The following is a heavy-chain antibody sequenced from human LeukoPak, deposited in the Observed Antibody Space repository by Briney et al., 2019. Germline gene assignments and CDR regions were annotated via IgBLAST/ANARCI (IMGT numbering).Heavy chain of an antibody. Sequence: ASVKVSSKAYGYTFTGYYMHWVRHAPGQGREWMGWFNPNSGGTNYAQKFQGRVTMTRDTSISTAYMELSRLRSDDTAVYYCARGIVGATTVPLTSFDYWGQGTLVTVSS. J-gene: IGHJ4*02. V-gene: IGHV1-2*02. CDR1: GYTFTGYY. CDR2: FNPNSGGT. CDR3: ARGIVGATTVPLTSFDY. D-gene: IGHD1-26*01.